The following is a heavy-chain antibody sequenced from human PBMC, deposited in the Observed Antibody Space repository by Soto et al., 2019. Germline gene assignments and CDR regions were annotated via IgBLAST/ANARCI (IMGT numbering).Heavy chain of an antibody. V-gene: IGHV4-34*01. D-gene: IGHD3-10*01. CDR2: INHSGST. Sequence: SETLSLTCAVYGGSFSGYYWSWIRQPPGKGLEWIGEINHSGSTNYNPSLKSRVTISVDTSKNQFSLKLSSVTAADTAVYYCARVRWFGELSQGRRFAPWGQGTLVTVSS. CDR3: ARVRWFGELSQGRRFAP. CDR1: GGSFSGYY. J-gene: IGHJ5*02.